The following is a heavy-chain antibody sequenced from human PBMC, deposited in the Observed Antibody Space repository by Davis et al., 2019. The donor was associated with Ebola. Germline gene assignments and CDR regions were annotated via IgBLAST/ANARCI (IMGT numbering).Heavy chain of an antibody. CDR3: TRAIDY. Sequence: GESLKISCAATGFTFSNAWMNWVRQAPEKGLEWVGRIKSKTDGGTTYYADSVKGRFTISRDNSRNTVYLQMTSLRAEDTAVYYCTRAIDYWGQGTLVTVSS. CDR2: IKSKTDGGTT. V-gene: IGHV3-15*07. CDR1: GFTFSNAW. J-gene: IGHJ4*02.